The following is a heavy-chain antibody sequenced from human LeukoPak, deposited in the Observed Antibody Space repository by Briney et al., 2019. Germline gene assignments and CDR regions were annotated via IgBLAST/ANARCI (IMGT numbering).Heavy chain of an antibody. CDR3: AREGPYSSSSVDY. CDR2: IYYSGST. Sequence: SETLSLTCTVSGGSISSYYWSWIRQPPGKGLEWIGYIYYSGSTNYNPSLKSRVTISVDTSKNQFSLKLSSVTAADTAVYYCAREGPYSSSSVDYWGQGTLVTVSS. J-gene: IGHJ4*02. D-gene: IGHD6-6*01. V-gene: IGHV4-59*12. CDR1: GGSISSYY.